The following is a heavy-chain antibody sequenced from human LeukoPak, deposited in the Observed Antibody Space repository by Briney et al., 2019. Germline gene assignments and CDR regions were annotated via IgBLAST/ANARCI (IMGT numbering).Heavy chain of an antibody. J-gene: IGHJ5*02. V-gene: IGHV3-74*01. CDR3: VAVAVTSYH. CDR1: GVTLSYHW. D-gene: IGHD2-21*01. Sequence: GGSLRLSCAASGVTLSYHWLHWVCQAPGKGLVWVSRTNSDDRRIIYAESVKGRFTISRDNTKNTLYLQMNSLKAEATAVYYCVAVAVTSYHWGQGTLVTASS. CDR2: TNSDDRRI.